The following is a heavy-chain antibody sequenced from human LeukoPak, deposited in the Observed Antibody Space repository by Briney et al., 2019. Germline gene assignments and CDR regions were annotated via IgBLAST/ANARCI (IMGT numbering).Heavy chain of an antibody. CDR2: ISYDGSNK. V-gene: IGHV3-30*04. D-gene: IGHD3-22*01. CDR1: GFTFSSYS. CDR3: ARHRGYYDHLYYFDY. Sequence: GALRLSCAASGFTFSSYSMHWVRQAPGKGLVWVAAISYDGSNKYYSDSVKGRFTISRDNSKNTLYLQMNSLRAEDTAVYYCARHRGYYDHLYYFDYWGQGTLVTVSS. J-gene: IGHJ4*02.